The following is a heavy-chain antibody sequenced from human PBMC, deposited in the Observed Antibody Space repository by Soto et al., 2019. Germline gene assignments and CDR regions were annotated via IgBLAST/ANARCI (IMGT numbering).Heavy chain of an antibody. CDR1: VLAFSRDS. CDR2: ISGSGGST. Sequence: GAALRFSSPASVLAFSRDSTSWVCQAPGKGLEWVSAISGSGGSTYYADSVKGRFTISRDNSKNTLYLQMNSLRAYYKAVYYRAPTAMAPSWGQGKPVT. V-gene: IGHV3-23*01. D-gene: IGHD5-18*01. CDR3: APTAMAPS. J-gene: IGHJ4*02.